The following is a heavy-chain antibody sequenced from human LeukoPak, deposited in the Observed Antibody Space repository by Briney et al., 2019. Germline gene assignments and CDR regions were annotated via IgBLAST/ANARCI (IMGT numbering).Heavy chain of an antibody. J-gene: IGHJ4*02. V-gene: IGHV3-23*01. CDR1: GFTFGTAA. Sequence: GGSLRLSCAASGFTFGTAAMSWVRQTPGKGPEWVSTFGRSGSDTYYSDSVKGRFTIFRDNSKNTLYLQMNSLRDEDTAVYYCAKGSLGSWYYFDYWGQGTLVTVSS. D-gene: IGHD6-13*01. CDR2: FGRSGSDT. CDR3: AKGSLGSWYYFDY.